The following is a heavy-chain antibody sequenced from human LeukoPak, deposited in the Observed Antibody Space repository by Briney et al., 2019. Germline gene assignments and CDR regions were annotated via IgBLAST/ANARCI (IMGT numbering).Heavy chain of an antibody. D-gene: IGHD3-3*01. J-gene: IGHJ4*02. V-gene: IGHV3-7*01. CDR3: ATVRYSEF. CDR1: GFTFSSNW. Sequence: PGGSLRLSCVASGFTFSSNWMSWVRQAPGKGLEWVANIKQDGSEKYYVDSVKGRFTIYRDNAKKSLYLQMNSLRAEDTAVYYCATVRYSEFWGQGILVTVSS. CDR2: IKQDGSEK.